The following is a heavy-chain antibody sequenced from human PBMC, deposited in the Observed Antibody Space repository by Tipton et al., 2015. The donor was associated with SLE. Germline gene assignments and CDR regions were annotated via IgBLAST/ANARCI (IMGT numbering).Heavy chain of an antibody. J-gene: IGHJ4*02. CDR2: VYYSGTT. CDR1: GYSISSDYY. V-gene: IGHV4-38-2*02. Sequence: GLVKPSETLSLTCTVSGYSISSDYYWGWIRQPPGKVLEWIGTVYYSGTTYYSPSLKSRVTISLDTSKNHFSLLPNSVTAADTAVYYCAGHPQLAYFDPWGPGPLVTVSS. D-gene: IGHD3-9*01. CDR3: AGHPQLAYFDP.